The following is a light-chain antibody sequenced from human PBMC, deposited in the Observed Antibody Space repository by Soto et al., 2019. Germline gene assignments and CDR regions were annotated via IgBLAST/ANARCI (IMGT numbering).Light chain of an antibody. Sequence: DIQLPQSPSFLSASVGDTVTITCRASQGMSTFLAWYQQKPGKVPKLLIRSASTLQSGVPPRFSGGGSGTEFTLTISTLQPDDSGLYYCQQLNGYQLAFGGGTNVEIK. CDR2: SAS. CDR3: QQLNGYQLA. CDR1: QGMSTF. V-gene: IGKV1-9*01. J-gene: IGKJ4*01.